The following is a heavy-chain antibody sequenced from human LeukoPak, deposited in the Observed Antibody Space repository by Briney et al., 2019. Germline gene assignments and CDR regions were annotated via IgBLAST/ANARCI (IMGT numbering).Heavy chain of an antibody. V-gene: IGHV3-7*01. CDR1: GFTFSFYW. D-gene: IGHD6-25*01. J-gene: IGHJ4*02. Sequence: PGGSLRLSCEATGFTFSFYWMSWVRQAPGKGLEWVANIKEDGSEKNYVDSVKGRFTISRDNAKNSLYLQMTSLRVEDTALYYCARDTHLSFAAGFDCWGQGTLVTVSS. CDR3: ARDTHLSFAAGFDC. CDR2: IKEDGSEK.